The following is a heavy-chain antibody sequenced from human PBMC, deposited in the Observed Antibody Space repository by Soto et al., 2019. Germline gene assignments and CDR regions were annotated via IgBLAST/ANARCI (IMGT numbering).Heavy chain of an antibody. J-gene: IGHJ4*02. CDR3: AKESPYCSGGSCYPYFDY. CDR2: ISWNSGSI. V-gene: IGHV3-9*01. Sequence: EVQLVESGGGLVQPGRSLRLSCAASGFTFDDYAMHWVRQAPGKGLEWVSGISWNSGSIGYADSVKGRFTISRDNAKNSLYLQMNSLRAEDTALYYCAKESPYCSGGSCYPYFDYWGQGTLVTVSS. D-gene: IGHD2-15*01. CDR1: GFTFDDYA.